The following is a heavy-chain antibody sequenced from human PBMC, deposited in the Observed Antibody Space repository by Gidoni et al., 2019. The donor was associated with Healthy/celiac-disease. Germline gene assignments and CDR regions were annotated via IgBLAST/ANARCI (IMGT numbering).Heavy chain of an antibody. J-gene: IGHJ4*02. Sequence: EVQLVESGGGLVQPGGSLRLSCAASGFPVSSNYMSWVRQAPGKGLEWVSVIYSGGRTYYADSVKGRFTISRDNSKNTLYLQMNSLRAEDTAVYYCARGHGTIFGVVTYFDYWGQGTLVTVSS. CDR2: IYSGGRT. CDR3: ARGHGTIFGVVTYFDY. CDR1: GFPVSSNY. D-gene: IGHD3-3*01. V-gene: IGHV3-66*02.